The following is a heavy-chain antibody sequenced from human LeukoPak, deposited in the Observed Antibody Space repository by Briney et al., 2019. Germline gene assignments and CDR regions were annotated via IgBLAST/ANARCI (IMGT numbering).Heavy chain of an antibody. Sequence: GGSLRLSCAASGFTFSSYWMSWVRQAPGKGLEWVANIKQDGSEKYYVDSVKGRFTISRDNAKNSPYLQMNSLRAEDTAVYYCARDRDIVVVVAATGSYFDYWGQGTLVTVSS. CDR2: IKQDGSEK. CDR3: ARDRDIVVVVAATGSYFDY. CDR1: GFTFSSYW. D-gene: IGHD2-15*01. V-gene: IGHV3-7*03. J-gene: IGHJ4*02.